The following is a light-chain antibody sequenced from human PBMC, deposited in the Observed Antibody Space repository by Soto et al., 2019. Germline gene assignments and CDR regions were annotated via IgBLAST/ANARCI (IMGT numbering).Light chain of an antibody. Sequence: QSALTQPASVSGSPGQSITISCTGTSSDVGGYNYVSWYQQHPGTAPKLMIYDVNHRPSGVSHRFSGSNSGNTASLTISGLQAEDAAYYYCSSYTSSSTYVFGTGTKLTVL. CDR1: SSDVGGYNY. V-gene: IGLV2-14*01. CDR3: SSYTSSSTYV. CDR2: DVN. J-gene: IGLJ1*01.